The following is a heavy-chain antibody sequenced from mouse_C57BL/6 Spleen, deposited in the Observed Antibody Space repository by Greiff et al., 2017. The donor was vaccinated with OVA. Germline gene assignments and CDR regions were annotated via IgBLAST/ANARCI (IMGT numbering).Heavy chain of an antibody. CDR2: IYPRDGST. D-gene: IGHD2-2*01. CDR1: GYTFTDHT. V-gene: IGHV1-78*01. J-gene: IGHJ4*01. CDR3: ARAVTTGGNAMDY. Sequence: VQLQQSDAELVKPGASVKISCKVSGYTFTDHTIHWVKQRPEQGLEWIGYIYPRDGSTKYNEKLKGKATLTADKSSSTAYMQLNSLTSEDSAVYFCARAVTTGGNAMDYWGQGTSVTVSS.